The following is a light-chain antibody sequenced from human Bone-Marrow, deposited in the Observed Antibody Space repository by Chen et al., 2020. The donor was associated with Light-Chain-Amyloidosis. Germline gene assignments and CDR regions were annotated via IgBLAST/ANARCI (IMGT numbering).Light chain of an antibody. Sequence: SYVRTQPSSVSVARAQTAPIACGGKNIGSTGVHWYQQTPGQPPLLVVYDDSDRPSGIPGRLSGSNAGNTATLTISRVEAGDEADYYCQGWDRSSDRPVFGGGTKLTVL. CDR1: NIGSTG. V-gene: IGLV3-21*02. J-gene: IGLJ3*02. CDR2: DDS. CDR3: QGWDRSSDRPV.